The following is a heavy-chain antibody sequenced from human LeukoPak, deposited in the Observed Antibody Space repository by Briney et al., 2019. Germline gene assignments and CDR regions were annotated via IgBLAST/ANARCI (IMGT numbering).Heavy chain of an antibody. CDR2: ITGSGDTT. CDR3: AKWGDYDILTGYYVSDF. Sequence: GGSLRLSCAASGFIFSNYAMSWVSQAPGKGLEWVSAITGSGDTTYYADSVKGRFTISRDNSKNTLYVEMNTLRAEDTAVYYCAKWGDYDILTGYYVSDFWGQGALVTVSS. CDR1: GFIFSNYA. J-gene: IGHJ4*02. D-gene: IGHD3-9*01. V-gene: IGHV3-23*01.